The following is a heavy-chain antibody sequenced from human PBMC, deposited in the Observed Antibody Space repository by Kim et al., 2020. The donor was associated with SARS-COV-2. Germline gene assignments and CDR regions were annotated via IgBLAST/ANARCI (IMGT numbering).Heavy chain of an antibody. V-gene: IGHV3-49*04. D-gene: IGHD2-21*02. CDR3: TTAFH. CDR2: IRTTAYGGTT. Sequence: GSLRLSCTGSGFTFSNFIINWVRQAPGKGLEWVGFIRTTAYGGTTEYAASVKGRLTMSRDDSKNIAYVQMSRLKTEDTALYYCTTAFHWGQGTLVTVSS. CDR1: GFTFSNFI. J-gene: IGHJ4*02.